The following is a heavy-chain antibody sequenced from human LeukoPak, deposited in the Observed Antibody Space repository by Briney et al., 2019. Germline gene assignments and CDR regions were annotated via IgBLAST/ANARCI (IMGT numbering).Heavy chain of an antibody. J-gene: IGHJ3*02. CDR3: AKDGCSSCYHWDAFDI. Sequence: PGGSLRLSCAASGFTVSSNYMSWVRQAPGKGLEWVSVIYSGGGTYYADSVKGRFTISRDNSKNTLYLQMNSLRAEDTAVYYCAKDGCSSCYHWDAFDIWGQGTMVTVSS. D-gene: IGHD2-2*01. V-gene: IGHV3-53*01. CDR1: GFTVSSNY. CDR2: IYSGGGT.